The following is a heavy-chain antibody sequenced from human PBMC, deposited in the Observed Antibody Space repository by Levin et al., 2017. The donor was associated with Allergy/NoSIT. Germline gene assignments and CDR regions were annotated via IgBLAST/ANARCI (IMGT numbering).Heavy chain of an antibody. Sequence: GGSLRLSCAASGLTFSSYAMSWVRQAPGKGLEWVSAISGSGGSTYYADSVKGRFTISRDNSKNTLYLEMNSLRAEDTAVYYWAKGSGVGATVWVFDYWGQGTLVTVSS. CDR1: GLTFSSYA. J-gene: IGHJ4*02. CDR3: AKGSGVGATVWVFDY. CDR2: ISGSGGST. D-gene: IGHD1-26*01. V-gene: IGHV3-23*01.